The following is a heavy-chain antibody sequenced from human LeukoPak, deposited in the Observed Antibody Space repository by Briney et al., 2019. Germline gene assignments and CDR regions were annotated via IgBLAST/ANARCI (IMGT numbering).Heavy chain of an antibody. Sequence: GGSLRLSWAAFGFTFSSYSMNWVRQAPGKGLEWVSSISSSSSYIYYADSVKGRFTISRDNAKNSLYLQMNSLRAEDTAVYYCARYIVVVPAAKYGMDVWGKGTTVTVSS. J-gene: IGHJ6*04. CDR1: GFTFSSYS. CDR3: ARYIVVVPAAKYGMDV. V-gene: IGHV3-21*01. D-gene: IGHD2-2*01. CDR2: ISSSSSYI.